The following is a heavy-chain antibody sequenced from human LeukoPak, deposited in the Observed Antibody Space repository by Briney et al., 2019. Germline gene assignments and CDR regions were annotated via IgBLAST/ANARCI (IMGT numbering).Heavy chain of an antibody. D-gene: IGHD3-22*01. CDR2: INPNSGGT. V-gene: IGHV1-2*02. CDR1: GYTFTGYY. CDR3: AGEDSSGSYYFDY. Sequence: GASVKVSCKASGYTFTGYYMHWVRQAPGQGLEWMGWINPNSGGTNYAQKFQGRVTMTRDTSISTAYMELSRLRSDDTAVYYCAGEDSSGSYYFDYWGQGTLVTVSS. J-gene: IGHJ4*02.